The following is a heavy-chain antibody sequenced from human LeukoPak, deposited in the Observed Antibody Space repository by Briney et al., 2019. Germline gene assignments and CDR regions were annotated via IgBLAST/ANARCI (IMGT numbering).Heavy chain of an antibody. CDR2: IYYSGST. Sequence: SETLSLTCTVSGDSISSYYWSWIRQPPGKGREWIGYIYYSGSTNYNPSLKSRVTISVDTSKNQFSLKLSSVTAAHTAVSYCATTWFGEIHDAFDIWGQGTMVTVSS. CDR1: GDSISSYY. CDR3: ATTWFGEIHDAFDI. J-gene: IGHJ3*02. D-gene: IGHD3-10*01. V-gene: IGHV4-59*01.